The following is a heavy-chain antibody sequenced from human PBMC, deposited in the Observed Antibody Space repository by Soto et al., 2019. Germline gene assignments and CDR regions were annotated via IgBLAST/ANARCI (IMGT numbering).Heavy chain of an antibody. CDR3: ERGIRYCTNGVCYRDRIDY. CDR1: GGSFSGYY. J-gene: IGHJ4*02. CDR2: INHSGST. D-gene: IGHD2-8*01. Sequence: SETLSLTCAVYGGSFSGYYWSWMRQPTGKGLEWIGKINHSGSTNYNPSLKSRVTISVDTSKNQFSLKLSSVTAADTAVYYCERGIRYCTNGVCYRDRIDYWGQGTVVTVSS. V-gene: IGHV4-34*01.